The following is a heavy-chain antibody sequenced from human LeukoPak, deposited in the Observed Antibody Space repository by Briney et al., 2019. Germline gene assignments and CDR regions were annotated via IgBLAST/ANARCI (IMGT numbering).Heavy chain of an antibody. CDR1: GYTFTSNG. J-gene: IGHJ4*02. Sequence: ASVKVSCKASGYTFTSNGISWVRQGPGQGLEWMGWISAYNGNTNYAQKLQGRVTMTTDTSTSTAYMELRSLRSDDTAVYYCARAVIAAAGTVVDYWGQGTLVTVSS. CDR2: ISAYNGNT. V-gene: IGHV1-18*01. D-gene: IGHD6-13*01. CDR3: ARAVIAAAGTVVDY.